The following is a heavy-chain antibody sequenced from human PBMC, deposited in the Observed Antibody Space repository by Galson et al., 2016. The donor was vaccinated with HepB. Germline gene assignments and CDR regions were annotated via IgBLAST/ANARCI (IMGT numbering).Heavy chain of an antibody. V-gene: IGHV3-21*01. D-gene: IGHD3-22*01. CDR3: ARGAFYDSSGNWFDP. J-gene: IGHJ5*02. Sequence: SLRLSCAASGFTFSSYSMNWVRQAPGKGLEWVSSISCSSSYIYYADSVKGRFTISRDNAKNSLYLQMNSLRAEDTAVYYCARGAFYDSSGNWFDPWGQGTLVTVSS. CDR1: GFTFSSYS. CDR2: ISCSSSYI.